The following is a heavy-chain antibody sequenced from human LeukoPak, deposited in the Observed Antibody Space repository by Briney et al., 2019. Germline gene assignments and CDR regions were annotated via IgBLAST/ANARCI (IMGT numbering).Heavy chain of an antibody. CDR1: GYTFTSYY. J-gene: IGHJ4*02. CDR2: INPSGGST. V-gene: IGHV1-46*01. CDR3: ARDPSPAAAGMGFDY. D-gene: IGHD6-13*01. Sequence: ASVKVSCKASGYTFTSYYMHWVRQAPGQGLEWMGIINPSGGSTSYAQKFQGRVTMTRDMSTSTVYMELSSLRSEDTAVYYCARDPSPAAAGMGFDYWGQGTLVTVSS.